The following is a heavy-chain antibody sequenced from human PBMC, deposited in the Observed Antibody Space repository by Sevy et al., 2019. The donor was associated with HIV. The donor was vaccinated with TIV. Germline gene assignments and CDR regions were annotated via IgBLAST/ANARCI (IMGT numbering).Heavy chain of an antibody. J-gene: IGHJ5*02. CDR1: GDSVSSNSAA. Sequence: KQSQTLSLTCAISGDSVSSNSAAWNWIRQSPSRGLEWLGRTYYRSKWYNDYAVSVKSRITINPDTSKNQFSLQLNSVTPEDTAVYYCARCKVAAAGTGWFDPWGQGTLVTVSS. CDR3: ARCKVAAAGTGWFDP. CDR2: TYYRSKWYN. V-gene: IGHV6-1*01. D-gene: IGHD6-13*01.